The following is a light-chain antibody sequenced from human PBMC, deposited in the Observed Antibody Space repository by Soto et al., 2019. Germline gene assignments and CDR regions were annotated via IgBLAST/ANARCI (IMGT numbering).Light chain of an antibody. CDR1: SSNIGAGYD. V-gene: IGLV1-40*01. J-gene: IGLJ1*01. CDR3: QSYDSSLGAV. Sequence: QSVLTQPPSVSGAPGQRVTISCTGSSSNIGAGYDVHWYQQLPGTAPKLLICGNSNRPSGVPDRFSGSKSGTSASLAITGPKAEDEAIYYCQSYDSSLGAVFGSGTKAT. CDR2: GNS.